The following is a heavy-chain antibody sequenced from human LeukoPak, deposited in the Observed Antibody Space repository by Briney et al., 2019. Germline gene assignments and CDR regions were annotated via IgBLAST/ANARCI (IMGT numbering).Heavy chain of an antibody. V-gene: IGHV1-69*05. CDR1: GYTFTSYG. D-gene: IGHD2-2*01. CDR3: ARVFCSSTSCPFDY. J-gene: IGHJ4*02. Sequence: SVKVSCKASGYTFTSYGINWVRQAPGQGLEWMGGIIPIFGTANYAQKFQGRVTITTDESTSTAYMELSSLRSEDTAVYYCARVFCSSTSCPFDYWGQGTLVTVSS. CDR2: IIPIFGTA.